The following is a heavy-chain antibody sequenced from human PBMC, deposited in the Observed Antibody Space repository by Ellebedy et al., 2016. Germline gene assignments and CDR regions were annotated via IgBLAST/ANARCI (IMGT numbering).Heavy chain of an antibody. CDR3: ARDRGGTAMVPWYDNGMDV. D-gene: IGHD5-18*01. J-gene: IGHJ6*02. CDR1: GFTFSSYG. Sequence: GGSLRLSCAASGFTFSSYGMHWVRQAPGKGLQWVAVLSYDGSNKYYADSVKVRFTISRDNSKDTLYLQMNSLRTEDTAVYNCARDRGGTAMVPWYDNGMDVWGQGTTVTVSS. V-gene: IGHV3-30*03. CDR2: LSYDGSNK.